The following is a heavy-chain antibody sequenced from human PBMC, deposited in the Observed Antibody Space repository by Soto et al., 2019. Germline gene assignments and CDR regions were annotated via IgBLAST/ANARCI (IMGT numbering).Heavy chain of an antibody. V-gene: IGHV3-9*01. CDR3: AKTGSGWYPYWFDP. CDR2: ISWNSGSI. CDR1: GFTFDDYA. Sequence: PGGSLRLSCAASGFTFDDYAMHWVRQAPGKGLEWVSGISWNSGSIGYADSVKGRFTISRDNAKNSLYLQMNSLRAEDTALYYCAKTGSGWYPYWFDPWGQGTLVTVSS. D-gene: IGHD6-13*01. J-gene: IGHJ5*02.